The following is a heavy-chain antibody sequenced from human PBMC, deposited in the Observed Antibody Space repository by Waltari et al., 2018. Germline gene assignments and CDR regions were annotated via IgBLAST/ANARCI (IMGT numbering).Heavy chain of an antibody. V-gene: IGHV7-4-1*02. D-gene: IGHD3-9*01. CDR2: NNTHTGNP. CDR1: GYTFTSYA. J-gene: IGHJ5*02. Sequence: QVQLVQSGSELKKPGASVKVSCKASGYTFTSYAMNWVRQAPGQGLEWMGGNNTHTGNPTYAQGFTGRFVFSLDTSVSTAYLQISSLKAEDTAVYYCARDPSNILTGYNWFDPWGQGTLVTVSS. CDR3: ARDPSNILTGYNWFDP.